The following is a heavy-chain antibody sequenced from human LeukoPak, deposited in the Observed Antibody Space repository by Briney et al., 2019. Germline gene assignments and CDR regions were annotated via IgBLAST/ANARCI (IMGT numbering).Heavy chain of an antibody. J-gene: IGHJ5*02. V-gene: IGHV3-23*01. CDR1: GFTFSSYA. Sequence: GGSLRLSCAASGFTFSSYAMTWVRRAPGKGLEWVSALSGSGGSAYYADSVMGRFTISRDNSENILYLHMNSLRAEDTAVYYCARAGSNILSSLGWFDPWGQGSLVTVSS. D-gene: IGHD5/OR15-5a*01. CDR2: LSGSGGSA. CDR3: ARAGSNILSSLGWFDP.